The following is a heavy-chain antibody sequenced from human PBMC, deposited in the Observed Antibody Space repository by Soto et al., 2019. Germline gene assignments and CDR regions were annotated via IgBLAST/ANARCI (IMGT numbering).Heavy chain of an antibody. CDR3: AGERTGTTSMDV. CDR2: MNPNSGNT. D-gene: IGHD1-1*01. J-gene: IGHJ6*02. Sequence: QVQLVQSGAEVKKPGASVKVSCKASGYTFTSYDINWVRQATGQGLEWMGWMNPNSGNTGYAQKFQGRVTMTSNTSISTAYMELSSLRSEDTAVYYWAGERTGTTSMDVWGQGTTVTVSS. V-gene: IGHV1-8*01. CDR1: GYTFTSYD.